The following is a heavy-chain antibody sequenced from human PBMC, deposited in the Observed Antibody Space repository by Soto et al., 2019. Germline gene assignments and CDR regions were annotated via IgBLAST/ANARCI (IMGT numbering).Heavy chain of an antibody. J-gene: IGHJ2*01. V-gene: IGHV4-59*01. CDR1: GDSISSYY. Sequence: QVQLQESGPGLVKPSETLSLTCTVSGDSISSYYWSWIRQPPGKGLEWIGYIHYTGNTNHNPSLNRGGAISVDTSTNQFSLKVSAVTAADTAVYYCARDRTRVNWYFDLWGRGTLVSVSS. CDR2: IHYTGNT. CDR3: ARDRTRVNWYFDL.